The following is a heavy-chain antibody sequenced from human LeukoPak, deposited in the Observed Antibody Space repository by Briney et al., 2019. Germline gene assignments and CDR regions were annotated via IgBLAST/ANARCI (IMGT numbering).Heavy chain of an antibody. D-gene: IGHD3-3*01. CDR3: ARSPYYDFWSGYPYFDY. CDR1: GGSISDAY. J-gene: IGHJ4*02. Sequence: SETLSLTCSVSGGSISDAYWSWVRQSPGNQMEWIGYVYDENGGTNYNPSLKSRVTISVDTSKNQFSLKLSSVTAADTAVYYCARSPYYDFWSGYPYFDYWGQGTLVTVSS. V-gene: IGHV4-59*08. CDR2: VYDENGGT.